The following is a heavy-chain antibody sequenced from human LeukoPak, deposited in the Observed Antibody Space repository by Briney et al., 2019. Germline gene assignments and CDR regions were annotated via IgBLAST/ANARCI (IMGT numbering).Heavy chain of an antibody. V-gene: IGHV4-4*07. CDR1: GGSISSYY. CDR3: ARERGRFERADGQP. J-gene: IGHJ5*02. Sequence: PSETLSLTCTVSGGSISSYYWSWIRQPAGQGLEWIWRIYTSWSTNYNPSLKSRVTMSVDTSKNQFSLKLSSVTAADTAVYYCARERGRFERADGQPWGQGTLVTVSS. CDR2: IYTSWST. D-gene: IGHD2-8*01.